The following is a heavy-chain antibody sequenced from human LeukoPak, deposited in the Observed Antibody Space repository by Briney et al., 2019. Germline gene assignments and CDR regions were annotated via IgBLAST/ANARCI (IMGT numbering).Heavy chain of an antibody. Sequence: PSETLSLTCNVSGASISSGDYYWSWIRQPPGKGLEWIGYISKSGGTYYNPSVSHRLTISRDTSKNQFSVRLSSVTAADTAVYYCARGGDIASSVGSHFDYWGQGSLVTVSS. CDR3: ARGGDIASSVGSHFDY. V-gene: IGHV4-30-4*01. J-gene: IGHJ4*02. CDR1: GASISSGDYY. D-gene: IGHD5/OR15-5a*01. CDR2: ISKSGGT.